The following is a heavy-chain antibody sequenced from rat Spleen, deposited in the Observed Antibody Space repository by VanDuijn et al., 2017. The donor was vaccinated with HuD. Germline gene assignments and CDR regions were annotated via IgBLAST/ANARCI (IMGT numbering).Heavy chain of an antibody. V-gene: IGHV5-25*01. CDR1: GFTFSNYY. Sequence: EVQLVESGGDFVQPGRSMKLSCAASGFTFSNYYMAWVRQAPTKGLEWVASISTGGGNTYYRDSVKGRFTISRDNAKSTLFLQVDSLRSEDTATYYCARRGSYVDWYFDFWGPGTMVTVSS. CDR3: ARRGSYVDWYFDF. CDR2: ISTGGGNT. D-gene: IGHD1-3*01. J-gene: IGHJ1*01.